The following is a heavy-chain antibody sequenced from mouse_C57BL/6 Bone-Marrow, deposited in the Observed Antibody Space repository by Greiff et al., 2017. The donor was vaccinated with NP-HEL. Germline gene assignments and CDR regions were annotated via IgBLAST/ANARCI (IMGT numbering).Heavy chain of an antibody. Sequence: EVKLMESGGGLVKPGGSLKLSCAASGFTFSSYAMSWVRQTPEKRLEWVATISDGGSYTYYPDNVKGRFTISRDNAKNNLYLQMSNLKSEDTAMYYCAREDYGNAMDYWGQGTSVTVSS. D-gene: IGHD2-1*01. CDR3: AREDYGNAMDY. CDR1: GFTFSSYA. V-gene: IGHV5-4*01. CDR2: ISDGGSYT. J-gene: IGHJ4*01.